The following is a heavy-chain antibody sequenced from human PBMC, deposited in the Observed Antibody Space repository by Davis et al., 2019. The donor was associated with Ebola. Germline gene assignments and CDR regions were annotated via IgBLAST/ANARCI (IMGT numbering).Heavy chain of an antibody. CDR2: ISGSGGST. Sequence: PGGSLRLSCAASGFTFSNSAMSWVRQAPGKGLEWVSAISGSGGSTYYADSVKGRFTISRDNSKNTLYLQMNSLRAEDTAVYYCARFFTIFASHGEFDYWGQGTLVTVSS. CDR1: GFTFSNSA. D-gene: IGHD3-3*01. CDR3: ARFFTIFASHGEFDY. J-gene: IGHJ4*02. V-gene: IGHV3-23*01.